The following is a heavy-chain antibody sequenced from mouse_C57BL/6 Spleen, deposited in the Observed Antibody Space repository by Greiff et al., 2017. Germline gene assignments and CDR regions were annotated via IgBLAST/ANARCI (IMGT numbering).Heavy chain of an antibody. CDR2: ISYDGSN. D-gene: IGHD1-1*01. V-gene: IGHV3-6*01. CDR3: ARETTVVMDY. Sequence: DVQLQESGPGLVKPSQSLSLTCSVTGYSITSGYYWNWIRQFPGNKLEWMGYISYDGSNNYNPSLKNRISLTRATTKNQFFLKLNSVTTEDTATYYCARETTVVMDYWGQGTTLTVSS. CDR1: GYSITSGYY. J-gene: IGHJ2*01.